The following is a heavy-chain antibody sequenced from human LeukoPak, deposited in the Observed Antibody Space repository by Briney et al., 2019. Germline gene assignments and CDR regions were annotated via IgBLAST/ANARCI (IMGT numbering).Heavy chain of an antibody. CDR3: ARASSGSLDAFDI. Sequence: ASVKVSCKASGYTFTGYYMHWVRQAPGQGLEWMGWINPNSGGTNYAQKFQGGVTMTRDTSISTAYMELSRLRSDDTAVYYCARASSGSLDAFDIWGQGTMVTVSS. D-gene: IGHD1-26*01. J-gene: IGHJ3*02. CDR1: GYTFTGYY. CDR2: INPNSGGT. V-gene: IGHV1-2*02.